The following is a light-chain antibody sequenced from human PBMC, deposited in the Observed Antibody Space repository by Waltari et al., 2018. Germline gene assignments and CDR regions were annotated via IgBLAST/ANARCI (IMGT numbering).Light chain of an antibody. CDR3: CSYAGSSSWV. CDR1: SSDVGSYNL. V-gene: IGLV2-23*01. CDR2: DGS. J-gene: IGLJ3*02. Sequence: QSALTQPASVSGSPGQSITISCTGTSSDVGSYNLVSWYQQPPGKAPKLMIYDGSKRPLGVSNRFSGCKSGNTASLTISGLQAEDEADYYCCSYAGSSSWVFGGGTKLTVL.